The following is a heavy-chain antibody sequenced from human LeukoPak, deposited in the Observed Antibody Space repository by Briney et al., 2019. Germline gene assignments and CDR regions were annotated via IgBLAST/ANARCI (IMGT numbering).Heavy chain of an antibody. Sequence: SGTLSLTCAVSGGSISSSNWWSWVRQPPGKGLEWIGEIYHSGSTNYNPSLKSRVTISVDKSKNQFSLKLSSVTAADTAVYYCARDSDGYNPYYFDCWGQGTLVTVSS. CDR3: ARDSDGYNPYYFDC. D-gene: IGHD5-24*01. CDR2: IYHSGST. J-gene: IGHJ4*02. V-gene: IGHV4-4*02. CDR1: GGSISSSNW.